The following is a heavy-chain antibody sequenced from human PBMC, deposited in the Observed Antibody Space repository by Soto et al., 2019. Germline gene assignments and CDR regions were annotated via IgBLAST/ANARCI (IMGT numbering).Heavy chain of an antibody. D-gene: IGHD6-6*01. J-gene: IGHJ5*02. CDR1: GCTFSSYA. Sequence: SVKVSCKASGCTFSSYAISWVRQAPGQGLEWMGGIIPIFGTANYAQKFQGRVTITADESTSTAYMELSSLRSEDTAVYYCARGHSSSRDNWFDPWGQGTLVTVSS. V-gene: IGHV1-69*13. CDR3: ARGHSSSRDNWFDP. CDR2: IIPIFGTA.